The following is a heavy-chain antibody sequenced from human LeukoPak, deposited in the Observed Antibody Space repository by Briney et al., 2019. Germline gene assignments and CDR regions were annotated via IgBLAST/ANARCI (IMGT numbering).Heavy chain of an antibody. J-gene: IGHJ4*02. CDR2: IYYSGST. CDR1: AGSIRNNNNY. CDR3: VVAPLF. D-gene: IGHD3-16*02. Sequence: SETLSLTCSVPAGSIRNNNNYWGWIRQPPGKGLEWIGSIYYSGSTYFNPSLKSRVTVSLDTSRNQFSLKLTSVTAADTAVYYCVVAPLFWGQGSLVTVSS. V-gene: IGHV4-39*01.